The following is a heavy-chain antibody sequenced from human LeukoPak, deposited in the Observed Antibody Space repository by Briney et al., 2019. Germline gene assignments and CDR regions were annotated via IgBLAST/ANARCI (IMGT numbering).Heavy chain of an antibody. CDR1: GGSISSGDYY. Sequence: PSQTLSLTCTVSGGSISSGDYYWSWIRQPPGKGLEWIGYFYYSGSTYYNPSLKSRVTISVDTSKNQFSLKLSSVTAADTAVYYCARDRYSSSLAYYFDYWGQGTLVTVSS. CDR2: FYYSGST. V-gene: IGHV4-30-4*08. J-gene: IGHJ4*02. D-gene: IGHD6-6*01. CDR3: ARDRYSSSLAYYFDY.